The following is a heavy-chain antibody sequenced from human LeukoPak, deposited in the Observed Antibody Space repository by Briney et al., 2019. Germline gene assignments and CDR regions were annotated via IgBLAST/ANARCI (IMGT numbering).Heavy chain of an antibody. V-gene: IGHV3-43*02. CDR1: GFTFDDYA. D-gene: IGHD3-16*02. Sequence: GGSLRLSCAASGFTFDDYAMHWVRHAPGKGLEWVSLISGDGGSTYYADSVKGRFTISRDNSKNSLYLQMNSLRTEATALYYCAKTLVGELSLIVGYWGQGTLVTVSS. CDR3: AKTLVGELSLIVGY. J-gene: IGHJ4*02. CDR2: ISGDGGST.